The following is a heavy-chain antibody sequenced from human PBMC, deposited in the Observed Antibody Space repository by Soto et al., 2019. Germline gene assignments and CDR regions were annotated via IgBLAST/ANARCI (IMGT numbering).Heavy chain of an antibody. CDR2: ISGSGGST. CDR3: AKVYSSGPPSRSMAFDI. D-gene: IGHD6-19*01. J-gene: IGHJ3*02. V-gene: IGHV3-23*01. Sequence: EVQLLESGGGLVQPGGSLRLSCAASGFTFSSYAMSWVRQAPGKGLEWVSAISGSGGSTYYADSVKGRFTISRDNSKNTLYLQMNSLRAEDTAVYYCAKVYSSGPPSRSMAFDIWGQGTMVTVSS. CDR1: GFTFSSYA.